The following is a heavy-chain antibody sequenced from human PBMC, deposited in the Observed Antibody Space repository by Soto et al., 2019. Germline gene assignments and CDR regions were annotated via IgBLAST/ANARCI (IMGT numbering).Heavy chain of an antibody. CDR2: ISYDGSNK. Sequence: GGSLRLSCAASGFTFSSYGMHWVRQAPGKGLEWVAVISYDGSNKYYADSVKGRFTISRDNSKNTLYLQMNSLRAEDTAVYYCAKKSNYYDSSGPPDYWGQGTLVTVSS. CDR3: AKKSNYYDSSGPPDY. J-gene: IGHJ4*02. D-gene: IGHD3-22*01. V-gene: IGHV3-30*18. CDR1: GFTFSSYG.